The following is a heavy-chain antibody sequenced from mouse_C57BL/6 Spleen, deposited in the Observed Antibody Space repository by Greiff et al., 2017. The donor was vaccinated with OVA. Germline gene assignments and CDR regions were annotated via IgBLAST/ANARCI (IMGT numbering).Heavy chain of an antibody. CDR2: ISSGSSTI. V-gene: IGHV5-17*01. CDR3: ARDDYKGY. J-gene: IGHJ2*01. D-gene: IGHD2-12*01. Sequence: EVKLEASGGGLVKPGGSLTLSCAASGFTFSDYGMHWVRQAPEKGLEWVAYISSGSSTIYYADTVKGRFTISRDNAKNTLFLQMTSLRSEDTAMYYCARDDYKGYWGQGTTLTVSS. CDR1: GFTFSDYG.